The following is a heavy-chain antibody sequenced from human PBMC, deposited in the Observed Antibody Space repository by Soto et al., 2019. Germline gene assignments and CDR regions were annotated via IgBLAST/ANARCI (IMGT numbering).Heavy chain of an antibody. V-gene: IGHV1-18*01. CDR3: ARDLVRDIVVVPAAIDY. Sequence: ASVKVSCKASGYTFTSYGISWVRQAPGQGLEWMGWISAYNGNTNYAQKLQGRVTMTTDTSTSTAYMELRSLRSDDTAVYYCARDLVRDIVVVPAAIDYWGQGTLVTVSS. D-gene: IGHD2-2*01. CDR2: ISAYNGNT. CDR1: GYTFTSYG. J-gene: IGHJ4*02.